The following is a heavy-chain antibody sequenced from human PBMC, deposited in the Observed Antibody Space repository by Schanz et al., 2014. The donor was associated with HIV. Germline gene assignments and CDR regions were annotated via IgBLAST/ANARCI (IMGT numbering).Heavy chain of an antibody. D-gene: IGHD1-26*01. Sequence: QVQLVQSGAEVKKPGSSVTVSCKASGGTFSNYAINWVRQAPGQGLEWMGGIIPIFGTSNYAQKFQGRVTITADESTSTAYMELSSLRSEDTAVYYCARGRYSGSYYNYWGQGTRVTASS. J-gene: IGHJ4*02. CDR1: GGTFSNYA. V-gene: IGHV1-69*01. CDR2: IIPIFGTS. CDR3: ARGRYSGSYYNY.